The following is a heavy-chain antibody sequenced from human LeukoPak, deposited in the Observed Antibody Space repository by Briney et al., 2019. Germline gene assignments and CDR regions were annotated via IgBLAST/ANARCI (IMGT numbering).Heavy chain of an antibody. V-gene: IGHV4-38-2*02. CDR3: AREEMYYGSGSFDY. CDR2: IYHSGSS. D-gene: IGHD3-10*01. J-gene: IGHJ4*02. CDR1: GYSISSVYY. Sequence: SETLSLTCIVSGYSISSVYYWGWIRQPPGKGLEWIGSIYHSGSSHYNPSLKGRVTISVDMSNNQFSLKLTSVTAADTAVYYCAREEMYYGSGSFDYWGQGTLVTVSS.